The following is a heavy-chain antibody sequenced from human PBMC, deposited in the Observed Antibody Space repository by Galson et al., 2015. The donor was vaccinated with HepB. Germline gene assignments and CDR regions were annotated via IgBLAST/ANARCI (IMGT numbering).Heavy chain of an antibody. CDR3: AKGNGGNIVVVPAAILPFDY. J-gene: IGHJ4*02. CDR1: GFTFSSYG. D-gene: IGHD2-2*02. CDR2: ISYDGSNK. Sequence: SLRLSCAASGFTFSSYGMRWVRQAPGKGLEWVAVISYDGSNKYYADSVKGRFTISRDNSKNTLYLQMNSLRAEDTAVYYCAKGNGGNIVVVPAAILPFDYWGQGTLVTVSS. V-gene: IGHV3-30*18.